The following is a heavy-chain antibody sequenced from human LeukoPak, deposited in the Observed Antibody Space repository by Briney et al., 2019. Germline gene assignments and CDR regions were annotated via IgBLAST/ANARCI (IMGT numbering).Heavy chain of an antibody. J-gene: IGHJ4*02. D-gene: IGHD5-24*01. CDR2: IRYNGNNQ. CDR3: ARTIEMATISYFDY. V-gene: IGHV3-30*02. Sequence: GGSLRLSCAASGFTFNNYGMHWVRQAPGKGLEWVAFIRYNGNNQYYADSVKGRFTISRDNSKNTLYLQMNSLRAGDTAVYYCARTIEMATISYFDYWGQGTLVTVSS. CDR1: GFTFNNYG.